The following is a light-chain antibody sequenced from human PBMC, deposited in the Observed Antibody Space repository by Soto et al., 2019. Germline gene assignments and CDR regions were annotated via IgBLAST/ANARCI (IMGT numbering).Light chain of an antibody. J-gene: IGKJ2*01. Sequence: EIVMTQSPATLSVSPGERATLSCRASQSVSSNLAWYQQKPVQDPRLLIYGASTRATGIPARFSGSGSGTDVTLTISSLQSEDFAVYYCQQYNNWPRTFGKGTKLEIK. V-gene: IGKV3-15*01. CDR2: GAS. CDR3: QQYNNWPRT. CDR1: QSVSSN.